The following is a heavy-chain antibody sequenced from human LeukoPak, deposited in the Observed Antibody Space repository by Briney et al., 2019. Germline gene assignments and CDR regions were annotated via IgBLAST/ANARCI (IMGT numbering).Heavy chain of an antibody. V-gene: IGHV4-39*07. D-gene: IGHD3-16*02. Sequence: SETLSLTCTVSGASISSSSHYWGWIRRPPGKGLEWIGSIYFSGSTYYNPSLKSHVTISLDTSKNQFSLKLSPVSAADTAVYYCWREIGDVWGSYRYYDFWGQGTLVTVSS. CDR3: WREIGDVWGSYRYYDF. J-gene: IGHJ4*02. CDR2: IYFSGST. CDR1: GASISSSSHY.